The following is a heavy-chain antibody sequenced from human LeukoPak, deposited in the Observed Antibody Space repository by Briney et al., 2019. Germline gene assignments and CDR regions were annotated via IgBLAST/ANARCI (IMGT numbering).Heavy chain of an antibody. D-gene: IGHD6-19*01. J-gene: IGHJ4*02. V-gene: IGHV3-7*01. CDR1: GVTFSSYW. Sequence: GGSLRLSCAASGVTFSSYWMSWVRQAPGKGLEWLANIKQDGGEKYYVDSVKGRFTISRDNAKNSLYLQMNSLRAEDTAAYYCARESLTAWALFSSGWYHPHYFDYWGQGTLVTVSS. CDR2: IKQDGGEK. CDR3: ARESLTAWALFSSGWYHPHYFDY.